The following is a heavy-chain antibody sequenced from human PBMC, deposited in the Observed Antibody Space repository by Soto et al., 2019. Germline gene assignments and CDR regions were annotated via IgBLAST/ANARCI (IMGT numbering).Heavy chain of an antibody. CDR3: ARDGSSRPTEY. D-gene: IGHD3-10*01. Sequence: PGGSLRLSCAASGFTVSSYYMSWARQAPGKGLEWVSVIYSGNTGTTYYAGSVKGRFTISRDISKNTVYPQMNSLRAEDTAVYYCARDGSSRPTEYWGQGTLVTVSS. J-gene: IGHJ4*02. V-gene: IGHV3-66*01. CDR1: GFTVSSYY. CDR2: IYSGNTGTT.